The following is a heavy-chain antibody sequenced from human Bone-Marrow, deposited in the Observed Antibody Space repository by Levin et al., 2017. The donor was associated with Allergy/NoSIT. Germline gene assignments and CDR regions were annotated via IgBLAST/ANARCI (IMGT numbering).Heavy chain of an antibody. CDR2: IYHSGST. CDR3: ASFSTHPQYYDFWGYGMDV. V-gene: IGHV4-30-2*01. CDR1: GGSISSGGYS. J-gene: IGHJ6*02. Sequence: PSETLSLTCAVSGGSISSGGYSWSWIRQPPGKGLEWIGYIYHSGSTYYNPSLKSRVTISVDRSKNQFSLKLSSVTAADTAVYYCASFSTHPQYYDFWGYGMDVWGQGTTVTVSS. D-gene: IGHD3-3*01.